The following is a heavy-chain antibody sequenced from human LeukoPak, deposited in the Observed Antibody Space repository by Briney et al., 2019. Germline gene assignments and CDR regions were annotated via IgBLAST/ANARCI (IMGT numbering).Heavy chain of an antibody. CDR3: ARVKRGYPDY. J-gene: IGHJ4*02. CDR1: GGSFSGCY. CDR2: INHSGST. D-gene: IGHD3-22*01. V-gene: IGHV4-34*01. Sequence: SSETLSLTCAVYGGSFSGCYWSWIRQPPGKGLEWIGDINHSGSTNCNPSLKSRATISVDTSKNQFSLKLSSVTAADTAVHYCARVKRGYPDYWGQGTLVTVSS.